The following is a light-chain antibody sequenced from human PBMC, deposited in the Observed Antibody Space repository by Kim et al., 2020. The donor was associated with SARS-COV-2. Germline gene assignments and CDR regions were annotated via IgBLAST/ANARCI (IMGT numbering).Light chain of an antibody. V-gene: IGKV3-20*01. CDR2: DAS. CDR3: QQYGSPPWT. CDR1: QSVSNSY. J-gene: IGKJ1*01. Sequence: EIVLTQSPGTLSLSPGERATLSCRASQSVSNSYLAWYQQKPGQAPRLLIYDASSRATGIPDRFSGSGSGTDFTLTIRRLEPEDFAAYYCQQYGSPPWTFGQGTKVDIK.